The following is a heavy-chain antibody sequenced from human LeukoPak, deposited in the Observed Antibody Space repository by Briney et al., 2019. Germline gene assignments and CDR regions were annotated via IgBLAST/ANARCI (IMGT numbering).Heavy chain of an antibody. Sequence: PSETLSLTCTVSGGTISSYYWSWIRQPPGKGLEWIGYIYYSGSTNYNPSLKSRVTISVDTSKNQYSLKLSSVTAADTAVYYCARVLRYFSWLPFDYWGQGTQVTVSS. CDR3: ARVLRYFSWLPFDY. D-gene: IGHD3-9*01. J-gene: IGHJ4*02. V-gene: IGHV4-59*01. CDR2: IYYSGST. CDR1: GGTISSYY.